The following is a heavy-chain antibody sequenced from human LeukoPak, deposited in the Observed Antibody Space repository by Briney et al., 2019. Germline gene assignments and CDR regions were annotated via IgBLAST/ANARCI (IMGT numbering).Heavy chain of an antibody. CDR1: GFTFSSYA. V-gene: IGHV3-23*01. CDR3: AKTKASPYYFDY. Sequence: GGSLRLSCAASGFTFSSYAMSWVRQAPGKGLEWVSTISGSGDSTYYADSVKGRFTISRDNSKNTLYLQMNSLRAEDTAVYYCAKTKASPYYFDYWGQGTLVTVSS. J-gene: IGHJ4*02. CDR2: ISGSGDST.